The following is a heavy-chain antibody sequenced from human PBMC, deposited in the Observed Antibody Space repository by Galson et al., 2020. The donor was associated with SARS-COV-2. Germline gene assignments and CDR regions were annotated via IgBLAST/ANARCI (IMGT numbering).Heavy chain of an antibody. CDR1: GFTVSSNY. V-gene: IGHV3-53*01. Sequence: GESLKISCAASGFTVSSNYMSWVRQAPGKGLEWVSVIYSGGSTYYADSVKGRFTISRDNSKNTLYLQMNSLRAEDTAVYYCARDRLRVNAFDIWGQGTMVTVSS. CDR2: IYSGGST. CDR3: ARDRLRVNAFDI. D-gene: IGHD4-17*01. J-gene: IGHJ3*02.